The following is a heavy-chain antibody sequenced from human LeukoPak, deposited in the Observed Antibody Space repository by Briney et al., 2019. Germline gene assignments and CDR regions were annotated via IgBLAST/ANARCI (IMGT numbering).Heavy chain of an antibody. D-gene: IGHD2-2*01. Sequence: GGSLRLSCAASGFTFSDYYMSWIRQAPGKGLEWVSYISSSGSSIYYADSVKGRFTISRDNAKNSLYLQMNSLRAEDTAVYYCAKDGGYCSSTSCSPAGFDCWGQGTLVTVSS. CDR1: GFTFSDYY. J-gene: IGHJ4*02. CDR3: AKDGGYCSSTSCSPAGFDC. CDR2: ISSSGSSI. V-gene: IGHV3-11*01.